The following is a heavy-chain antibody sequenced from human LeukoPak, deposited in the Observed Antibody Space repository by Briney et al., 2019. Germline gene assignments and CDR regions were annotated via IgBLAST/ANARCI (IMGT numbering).Heavy chain of an antibody. Sequence: GGLRLSCAASGFTFSSYWMHWVRQAPGKGLVWVSRINSDGSSTSYADSVRGRFSISRDNAKNTLYLQMNSLRAEDTAVYYCARGLSGYASSLGYWGQGTLVTVSA. J-gene: IGHJ4*02. CDR2: INSDGSST. CDR1: GFTFSSYW. CDR3: ARGLSGYASSLGY. V-gene: IGHV3-74*01. D-gene: IGHD6-6*01.